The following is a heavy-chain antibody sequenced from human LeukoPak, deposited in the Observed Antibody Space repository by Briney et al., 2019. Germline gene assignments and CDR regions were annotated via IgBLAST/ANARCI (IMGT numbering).Heavy chain of an antibody. CDR2: IYYSGTT. CDR3: ARGPTLKYFHH. CDR1: GGSISSTTYY. Sequence: SEILSLTCTVSGGSISSTTYYWGWIRQPPGKGLEWIGTIYYSGTTYYNPSLKSRVTISVDTSKNQFSLELSSMAAADTAVYYCARGPTLKYFHHWGQGTLVSVSS. J-gene: IGHJ1*01. V-gene: IGHV4-39*02.